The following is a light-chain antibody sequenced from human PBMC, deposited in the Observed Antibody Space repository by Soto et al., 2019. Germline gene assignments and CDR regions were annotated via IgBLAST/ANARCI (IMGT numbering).Light chain of an antibody. CDR1: QGLVHSDGNTY. Sequence: EIVMTQTPLSSPVTLGQPASISCKSSQGLVHSDGNTYLSWLQQRPGQPPRLLIFKISNRLSGVPDRFSGSGAGTEFTLEISRVEAEDVGVYYCMQATQFPQTFGPGTKLEIK. CDR2: KIS. V-gene: IGKV2-24*01. J-gene: IGKJ2*01. CDR3: MQATQFPQT.